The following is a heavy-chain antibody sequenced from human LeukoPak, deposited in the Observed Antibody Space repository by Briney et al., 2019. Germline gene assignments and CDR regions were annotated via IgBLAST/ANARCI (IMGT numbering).Heavy chain of an antibody. Sequence: SVKVSCKASGGTFSSFAISWVRQAPGQGLEWMGGIIPIFGTANYAQKFQGRVTITADEFSSTVYMELSSLRSEGTAVYYCARGLEYSSSSGVYYFDYWGQGTLVTVSS. CDR3: ARGLEYSSSSGVYYFDY. V-gene: IGHV1-69*13. CDR1: GGTFSSFA. CDR2: IIPIFGTA. D-gene: IGHD6-6*01. J-gene: IGHJ4*02.